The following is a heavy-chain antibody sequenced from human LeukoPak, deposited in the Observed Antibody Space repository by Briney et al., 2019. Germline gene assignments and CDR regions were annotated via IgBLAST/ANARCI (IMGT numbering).Heavy chain of an antibody. CDR2: INPNSGGT. V-gene: IGHV1-2*02. Sequence: ASVKVSCKASGYTFTGYYMHWVRQAPRQRLEWMGWINPNSGGTNYAQKFQGRVTMTRDTSISTAYMELSRLRSDDTAEYYCARGEWELLRCDYWGKGTLVTVSS. CDR3: ARGEWELLRCDY. CDR1: GYTFTGYY. D-gene: IGHD1-26*01. J-gene: IGHJ4*02.